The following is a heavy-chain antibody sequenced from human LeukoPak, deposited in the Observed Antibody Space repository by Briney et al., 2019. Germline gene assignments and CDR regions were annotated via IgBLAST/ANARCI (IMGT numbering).Heavy chain of an antibody. CDR3: AREWYYDFWSGFDY. V-gene: IGHV3-30-3*01. CDR1: GFTFSSYA. CDR2: ISYDGSNK. J-gene: IGHJ4*02. D-gene: IGHD3-3*01. Sequence: PGGSLRLSCAASGFTFSSYAMLWLRQAPGKGLECVAVISYDGSNKYYADSVKGRFTISRVNSKNTLYLQMNSLRAEDTAVYYCAREWYYDFWSGFDYWGQGTLVTVSS.